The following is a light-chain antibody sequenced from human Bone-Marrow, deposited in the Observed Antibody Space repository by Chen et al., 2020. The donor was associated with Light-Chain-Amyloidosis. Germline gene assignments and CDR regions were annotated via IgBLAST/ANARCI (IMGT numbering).Light chain of an antibody. V-gene: IGLV2-14*03. CDR3: CSYTTIKTLL. J-gene: IGLJ2*01. Sequence: QSALTQPASLSGSPGPSITISCTGTSSDVGAYNSVSWYQQHPGKAPKLMIYDVSNRPSGVSNRFSGSKAANTASLTISGLQAEDEAHYYCCSYTTIKTLLFGGGTKLTVL. CDR1: SSDVGAYNS. CDR2: DVS.